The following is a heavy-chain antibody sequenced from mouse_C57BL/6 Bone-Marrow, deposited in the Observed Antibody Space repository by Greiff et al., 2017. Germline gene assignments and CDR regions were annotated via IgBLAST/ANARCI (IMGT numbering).Heavy chain of an antibody. Sequence: DVMLVESGGGLVQPGGSLKLSCAASGFTFSDYGMAWVRQAPRKGPEWVAFISNLAYSIYYADTVTGRFTISRENAKNTLYLEMSSLRSEDTAMYYCARHGRAMDYWGQGTSVTVSS. CDR1: GFTFSDYG. V-gene: IGHV5-15*01. CDR2: ISNLAYSI. J-gene: IGHJ4*01. CDR3: ARHGRAMDY.